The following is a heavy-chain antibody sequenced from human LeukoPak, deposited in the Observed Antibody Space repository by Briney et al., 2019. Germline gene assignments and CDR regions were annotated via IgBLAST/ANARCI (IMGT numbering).Heavy chain of an antibody. Sequence: SETLSLTCAAYGGSFSSYYWSWIRQPPGKGLEWIGEINHSGSTNYYPSLKSRVTISVDTNNNHFFLKLSSVTAADTAVYYCARGNPVLRFLEWLPYYFDYWGQGTLVTVSS. V-gene: IGHV4-34*01. CDR1: GGSFSSYY. J-gene: IGHJ4*02. D-gene: IGHD3-3*01. CDR3: ARGNPVLRFLEWLPYYFDY. CDR2: INHSGST.